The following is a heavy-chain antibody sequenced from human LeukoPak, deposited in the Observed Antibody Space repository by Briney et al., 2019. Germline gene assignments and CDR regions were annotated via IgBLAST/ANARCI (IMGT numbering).Heavy chain of an antibody. J-gene: IGHJ4*02. CDR3: AKGAKVGTTAMDY. Sequence: PGRSLRLSCAASGFTFSIYGMHWVRQAPGKGLEWVSGLSGSGASTYYTDSVKGRFTISRDNSKNTLYLQMNSLRAEDTAVYYCAKGAKVGTTAMDYWGQGTLVTVSS. CDR2: LSGSGAST. D-gene: IGHD1/OR15-1a*01. CDR1: GFTFSIYG. V-gene: IGHV3-23*01.